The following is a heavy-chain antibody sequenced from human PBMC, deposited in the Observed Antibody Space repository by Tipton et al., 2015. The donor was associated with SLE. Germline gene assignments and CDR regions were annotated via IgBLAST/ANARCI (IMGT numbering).Heavy chain of an antibody. CDR1: GDSISTNY. Sequence: TLSLTCSVSGDSISTNYWTWIRQPPGKRLEWMGYSYSGGSTNYNPALESRVFISVDTSKSQFSLHLTSVTAADTAVYYCAKWSAVASGQPFGHWGQGILVTVSS. CDR2: SYSGGST. V-gene: IGHV4-59*01. D-gene: IGHD3-3*01. J-gene: IGHJ4*02. CDR3: AKWSAVASGQPFGH.